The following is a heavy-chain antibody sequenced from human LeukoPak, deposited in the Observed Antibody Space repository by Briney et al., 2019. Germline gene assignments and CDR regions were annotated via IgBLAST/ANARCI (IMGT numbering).Heavy chain of an antibody. J-gene: IGHJ4*02. CDR3: ARDQTGSEGIIDY. Sequence: SETLSLTCTVSGGSISSYYWIWIRPPPGKGLDWIGYIYYSGSTNYNPSLKSRVTISVDTSKNQFSLKLSSVTAADTAVYYCARDQTGSEGIIDYWGQGTLVTVSS. CDR2: IYYSGST. CDR1: GGSISSYY. D-gene: IGHD3-10*01. V-gene: IGHV4-59*01.